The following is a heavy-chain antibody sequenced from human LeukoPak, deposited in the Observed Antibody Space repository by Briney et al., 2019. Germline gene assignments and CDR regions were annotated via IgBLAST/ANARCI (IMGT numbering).Heavy chain of an antibody. D-gene: IGHD6-19*01. V-gene: IGHV4-59*01. CDR1: GGSISSYY. CDR3: ARDKGSGWYDY. Sequence: SETLSLTCTVSGGSISSYYWSRIRQPPGKGLEWIGYIYYSGSTNYNPSLKSRVTISVDTSKNQFSLKLSSVTAADTAVYYCARDKGSGWYDYWGQGTLVTVSS. J-gene: IGHJ4*02. CDR2: IYYSGST.